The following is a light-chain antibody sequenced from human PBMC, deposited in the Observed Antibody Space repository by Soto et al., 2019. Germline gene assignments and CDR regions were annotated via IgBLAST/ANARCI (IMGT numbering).Light chain of an antibody. CDR3: QQLRMYPST. CDR1: QDIAIF. CDR2: AAS. Sequence: IDLTHSVSALSVSLGDRVTITCRASQDIAIFLAWYQQKPGEAPKLLIYAASTLYGGVPSRFSGSGSGTDFALTITSLQAEDFATYYCQQLRMYPSTFGGGTKVDI. V-gene: IGKV1-9*01. J-gene: IGKJ4*01.